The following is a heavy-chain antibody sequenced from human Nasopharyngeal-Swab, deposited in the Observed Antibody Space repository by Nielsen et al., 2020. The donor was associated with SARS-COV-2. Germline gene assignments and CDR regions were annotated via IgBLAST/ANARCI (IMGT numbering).Heavy chain of an antibody. CDR2: IYYSGST. J-gene: IGHJ1*01. D-gene: IGHD6-13*01. CDR3: ASSWYGFPPAEYFQH. Sequence: SETLSLTCTVSGGSISSSSYYWGWIRQPPGKGLEWIGSIYYSGSTYYNPSLKSRVTISVDTSKTQFSLELSSVTAADTAVYYCASSWYGFPPAEYFQHWGQGTLVTVSS. V-gene: IGHV4-39*01. CDR1: GGSISSSSYY.